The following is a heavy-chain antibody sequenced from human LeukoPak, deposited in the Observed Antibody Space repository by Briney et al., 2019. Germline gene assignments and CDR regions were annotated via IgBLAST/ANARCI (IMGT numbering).Heavy chain of an antibody. J-gene: IGHJ3*02. CDR1: GGTFSTYA. Sequence: ASVKVSCKASGGTFSTYAINWVRRAPGHGLEWMGRIIPILSQVNYAQKFQGRVSITADESTSTAYMDLSSLRSEDTAVYYCVTGGAYRDAFDIWGQGTMVIVSS. CDR3: VTGGAYRDAFDI. D-gene: IGHD3-10*01. CDR2: IIPILSQV. V-gene: IGHV1-69*11.